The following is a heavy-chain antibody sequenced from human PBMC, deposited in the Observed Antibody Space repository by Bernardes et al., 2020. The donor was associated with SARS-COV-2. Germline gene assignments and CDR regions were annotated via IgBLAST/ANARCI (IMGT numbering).Heavy chain of an antibody. D-gene: IGHD4-4*01. V-gene: IGHV3-23*01. Sequence: SLRLSCAASGFTFSSYAMSWVRQAPGKGLEWVSAISGSGGSTYYADSVKGRFTISRDNSKNTLYLQMNSLRVDDTAVYYCAKSSGATVTYYSLDVWGQGTTITVSS. CDR1: GFTFSSYA. J-gene: IGHJ6*02. CDR3: AKSSGATVTYYSLDV. CDR2: ISGSGGST.